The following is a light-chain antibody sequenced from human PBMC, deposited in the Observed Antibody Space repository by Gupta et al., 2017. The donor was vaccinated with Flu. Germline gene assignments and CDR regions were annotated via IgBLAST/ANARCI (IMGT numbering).Light chain of an antibody. J-gene: IGKJ3*01. CDR3: QQDNNWPVT. CDR2: GAS. Sequence: EILITLSPATLSVSPGERATLACRASQSVSSKLAWYQQKPGKAPRLLIYGASTRASGIPARFSGSGSGTEFTLTISSLQSEDFAVYYCQQDNNWPVTFGPGTKVDIK. V-gene: IGKV3-15*01. CDR1: QSVSSK.